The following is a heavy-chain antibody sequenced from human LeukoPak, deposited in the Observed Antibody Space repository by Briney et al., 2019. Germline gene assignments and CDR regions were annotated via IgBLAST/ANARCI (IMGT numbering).Heavy chain of an antibody. CDR1: GGSISSYY. CDR2: IYYSGST. CDR3: ARDLQGSLDY. J-gene: IGHJ4*02. V-gene: IGHV4-59*01. Sequence: TSETLSLTCTVSGGSISSYYWSWIQQPPGKGLEWIGYIYYSGSTNYNPSLKSRVTISVDRSRNQFFLRLSSVTTADTAVYYCARDLQGSLDYWGQGILVTVSS.